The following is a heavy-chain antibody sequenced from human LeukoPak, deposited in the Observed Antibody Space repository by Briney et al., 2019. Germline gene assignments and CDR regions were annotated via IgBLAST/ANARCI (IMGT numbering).Heavy chain of an antibody. J-gene: IGHJ6*02. CDR2: ISAYNGNT. V-gene: IGHV1-18*04. Sequence: VASVKVSCKASGYTFTSYGISWVRQAPGQGLEWMGWISAYNGNTNYAQKLQGRVTMTTNTSTSTAYMELRSLRSDDTAVYYCAKGWGSGNYYYYGMDVWGQGTTVTVSS. D-gene: IGHD3-10*01. CDR3: AKGWGSGNYYYYGMDV. CDR1: GYTFTSYG.